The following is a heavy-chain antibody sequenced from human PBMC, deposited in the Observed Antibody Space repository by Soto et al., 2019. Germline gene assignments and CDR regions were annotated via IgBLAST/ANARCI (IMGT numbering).Heavy chain of an antibody. J-gene: IGHJ6*02. D-gene: IGHD3-10*01. CDR2: IYYSGST. Sequence: SETLSLTCTVSGGSISSYYWSWIRQPPGKGLEWIGYIYYSGSTNYNPSLKSRVTISVDTSKNQFSLKLSSVTAADTAVYYCAVCRVRGSKLHRYYYYGMDVWGQGTTVTVSS. CDR1: GGSISSYY. CDR3: AVCRVRGSKLHRYYYYGMDV. V-gene: IGHV4-59*01.